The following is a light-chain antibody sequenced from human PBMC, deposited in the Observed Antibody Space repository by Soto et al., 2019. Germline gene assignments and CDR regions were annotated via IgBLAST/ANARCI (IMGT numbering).Light chain of an antibody. CDR3: QQYGKSPWT. V-gene: IGKV3-20*01. Sequence: EVVLTKSQGTLSLSPGERATLSCRSSQSLSSSYLAWYQQKPGQAPRLLMYGTSSRATGIPDRFSGSASGTDFTLTISRLEPEDFALYYCQQYGKSPWTFGQGTKVDIK. CDR2: GTS. J-gene: IGKJ1*01. CDR1: QSLSSSY.